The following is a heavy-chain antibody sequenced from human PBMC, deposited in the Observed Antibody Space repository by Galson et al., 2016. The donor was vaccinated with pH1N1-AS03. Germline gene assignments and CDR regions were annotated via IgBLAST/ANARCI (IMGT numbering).Heavy chain of an antibody. V-gene: IGHV3-23*01. CDR2: ISSSGATT. J-gene: IGHJ2*01. Sequence: SLRLSCAASGFTFNNFAMGWVRQAPGKGLEWVSGISSSGATTNYADSVRGRFTISRDTSKKTMHLQMNSLRVEDTALYYCAKWSYRFDSSGYVGYFDLWGSGTLFTVS. CDR1: GFTFNNFA. CDR3: AKWSYRFDSSGYVGYFDL. D-gene: IGHD3-22*01.